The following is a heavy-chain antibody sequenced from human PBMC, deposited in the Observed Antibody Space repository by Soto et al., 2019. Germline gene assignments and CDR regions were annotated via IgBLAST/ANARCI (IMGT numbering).Heavy chain of an antibody. Sequence: EVQLLESGGGLVQPGGSLRLSCAASGFTFSSYAMSWVRQAPGKGLEWVSAISGSGGSTYYTDSVKGRFSISRDNSKNTLYLQMNSLRVDDTAVYYCAKDCWFDPWGQGTLVTVSS. V-gene: IGHV3-23*01. CDR3: AKDCWFDP. J-gene: IGHJ5*02. CDR1: GFTFSSYA. CDR2: ISGSGGST.